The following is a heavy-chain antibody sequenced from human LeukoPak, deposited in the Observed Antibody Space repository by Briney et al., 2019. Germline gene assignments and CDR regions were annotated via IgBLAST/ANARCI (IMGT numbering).Heavy chain of an antibody. D-gene: IGHD3-16*01. CDR3: ARGIMMVGP. J-gene: IGHJ5*02. CDR2: IYYSGRT. CDR1: GGSISSYY. Sequence: SETLSLTCTVSGGSISSYYWSWLRQPPGKGLEWVGYIYYSGRTTYNPSLKSRVTISVDTSKTQFSLKLSSVTAADTAVYYCARGIMMVGPWGQGTLVTVSS. V-gene: IGHV4-59*01.